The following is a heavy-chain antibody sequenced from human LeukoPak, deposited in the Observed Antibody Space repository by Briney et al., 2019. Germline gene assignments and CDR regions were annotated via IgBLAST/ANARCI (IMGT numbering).Heavy chain of an antibody. CDR2: IYYSGST. J-gene: IGHJ4*02. V-gene: IGHV4-39*07. Sequence: PSETLSLTCTVSSGSITSSTYYWGWIRQPPGKGLEWIGTIYYSGSTYYNPSLKSRVTISVDTSKNQFSLKLRSVSAADTAVYYCARVRLEDESFPRPSHFDYWGQGTLVTVSS. D-gene: IGHD1-1*01. CDR1: SGSITSSTYY. CDR3: ARVRLEDESFPRPSHFDY.